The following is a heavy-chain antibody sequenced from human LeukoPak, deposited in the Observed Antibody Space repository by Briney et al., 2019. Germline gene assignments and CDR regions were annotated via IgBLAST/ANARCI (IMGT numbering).Heavy chain of an antibody. D-gene: IGHD3-16*02. CDR3: ARDIDLDS. J-gene: IGHJ4*02. CDR2: IGQDGSER. CDR1: GFTFSNYW. V-gene: IGHV3-7*01. Sequence: GGSLRLSCAASGFTFSNYWMAWVRQAPGKGLEWVANIGQDGSERYYVDSVKGRLTISRDNAKNPLYLQMNSLRAEDTAVYYCARDIDLDSWGQGTLVAVSS.